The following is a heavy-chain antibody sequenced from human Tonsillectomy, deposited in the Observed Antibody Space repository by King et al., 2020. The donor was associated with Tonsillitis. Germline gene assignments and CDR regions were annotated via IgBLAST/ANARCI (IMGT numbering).Heavy chain of an antibody. CDR3: ARDHYYGSGSCMDV. CDR1: GFTFSNYA. D-gene: IGHD3-10*01. CDR2: ISYDGRSI. V-gene: IGHV3-30*04. Sequence: VQLVESGGGVVQPGRSLRLSCAASGFTFSNYAIHWVRQAPGKGLEWVAAISYDGRSIYYAESVKGRFTIARDNSKNTLYLQMNSLRAEDTAVYYCARDHYYGSGSCMDVWGQGTTVTVSS. J-gene: IGHJ6*02.